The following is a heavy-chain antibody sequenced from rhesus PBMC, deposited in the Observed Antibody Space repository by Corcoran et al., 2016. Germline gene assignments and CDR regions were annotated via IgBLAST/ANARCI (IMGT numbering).Heavy chain of an antibody. CDR2: IYGSGGTT. CDR3: ARELAATGFDY. J-gene: IGHJ4*01. V-gene: IGHV4-160*01. Sequence: QVQLQESGPGLVKPSETLSLTCTVSGGSISNSYYWSWIRQPPGKGREWMGRIYGSGGTTNYNPSLKIRVTISRDTSKNQFSLKLSSVTAADTALYYCARELAATGFDYWGQGVLVTVSS. CDR1: GGSISNSYY. D-gene: IGHD6-25*01.